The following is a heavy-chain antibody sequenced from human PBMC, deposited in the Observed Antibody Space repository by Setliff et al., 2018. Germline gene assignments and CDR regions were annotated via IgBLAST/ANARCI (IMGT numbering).Heavy chain of an antibody. Sequence: SVKVSCKASGGTFSSYAISWVRQAPGQGLEWMGRIIPIFGTANYAQKLQGRVTVTTDTSTSTAYMELRSLRSDDTAVYYCARKGLDYSLHFDYWGQGTLVTVSS. CDR2: IIPIFGTA. J-gene: IGHJ4*02. D-gene: IGHD5-18*01. V-gene: IGHV1-69*05. CDR3: ARKGLDYSLHFDY. CDR1: GGTFSSYA.